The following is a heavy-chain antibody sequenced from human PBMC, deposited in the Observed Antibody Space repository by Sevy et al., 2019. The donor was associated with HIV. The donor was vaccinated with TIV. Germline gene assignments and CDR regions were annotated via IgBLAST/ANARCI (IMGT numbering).Heavy chain of an antibody. CDR1: GFTFSSYW. D-gene: IGHD4-17*01. Sequence: GGSLRLSCAASGFTFSSYWMSWVRQAPGKGLEWVANIKQDGSEKYYVDSVKGRFTISRDNAKNSLYLQMNNLRAEDTAVYYCARDQGYGDYLFDYWGQGTLVTVSS. CDR3: ARDQGYGDYLFDY. J-gene: IGHJ4*02. V-gene: IGHV3-7*01. CDR2: IKQDGSEK.